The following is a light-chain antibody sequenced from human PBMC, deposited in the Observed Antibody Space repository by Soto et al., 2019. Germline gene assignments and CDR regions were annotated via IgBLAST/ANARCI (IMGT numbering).Light chain of an antibody. Sequence: IHLTHSPASLSASVLYSVTITFLASQGVSRYLSWYQQKPGRAPILLISAASTLQSGVPARFSGSGSGTDFTLSITSLQPEDFATYYCQQLNTYPVTFGGGTKVDIK. CDR2: AAS. CDR1: QGVSRY. CDR3: QQLNTYPVT. J-gene: IGKJ4*01. V-gene: IGKV1-9*01.